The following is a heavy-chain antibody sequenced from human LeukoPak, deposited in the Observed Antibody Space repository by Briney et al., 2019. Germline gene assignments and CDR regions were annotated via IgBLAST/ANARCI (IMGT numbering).Heavy chain of an antibody. J-gene: IGHJ6*03. CDR1: GGSFSGYY. V-gene: IGHV4-34*01. Sequence: PSETLSLACAVYGGSFSGYYWSWIRQPPGKGLEWIGEINHSGSTNYNPSLKSRVTISVDTSKNQFSLKLSSVTAADTAVYYCARRVRLTQYYYYYYYMDVWGKGTTVTVSS. D-gene: IGHD5-24*01. CDR2: INHSGST. CDR3: ARRVRLTQYYYYYYYMDV.